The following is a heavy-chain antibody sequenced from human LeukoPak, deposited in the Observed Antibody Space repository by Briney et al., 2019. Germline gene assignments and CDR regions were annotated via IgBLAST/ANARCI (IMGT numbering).Heavy chain of an antibody. CDR3: ARIYSTVYDYGDYSEAFDI. CDR1: GFTFSSYS. CDR2: ISSSCSYI. J-gene: IGHJ3*02. V-gene: IGHV3-21*06. D-gene: IGHD4-17*01. Sequence: NTGGSLRLSCAASGFTFSSYSMNWVRQAPGKGLEWVSSISSSCSYIYYADSVKGRLTISRDNAKNTLYLQMNSLRAEDTAVYYCARIYSTVYDYGDYSEAFDIWGQGTMVTVSS.